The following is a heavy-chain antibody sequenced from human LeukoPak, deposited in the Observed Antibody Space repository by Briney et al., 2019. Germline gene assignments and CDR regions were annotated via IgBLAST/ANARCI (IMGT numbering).Heavy chain of an antibody. CDR1: GFTFSSYG. V-gene: IGHV3-30*18. Sequence: GGSLRLSCAASGFTFSSYGMHWVRQVPGKGLEWVAVISYDGSNKYYADSVKGRFTISRDNSKNTLYLQMNSLRAEDTAVYYCAKGVAGTFDYWGQGTLVTVSS. CDR2: ISYDGSNK. CDR3: AKGVAGTFDY. D-gene: IGHD6-19*01. J-gene: IGHJ4*02.